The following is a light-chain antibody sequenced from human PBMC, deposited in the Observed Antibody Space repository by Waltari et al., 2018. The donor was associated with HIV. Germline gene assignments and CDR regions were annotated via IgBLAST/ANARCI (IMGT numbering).Light chain of an antibody. CDR2: GTS. J-gene: IGKJ4*01. Sequence: EIVLPQSPGSLSLSPAARATLSCRASANVGSSYLAWYQHRPGQAPRLLLYGTSKRATGIPDRFSGGGSGTDFTLTLKRLEPEDFAVYYCHQYATSPRTFGGGTKVEVK. CDR3: HQYATSPRT. V-gene: IGKV3-20*01. CDR1: ANVGSSY.